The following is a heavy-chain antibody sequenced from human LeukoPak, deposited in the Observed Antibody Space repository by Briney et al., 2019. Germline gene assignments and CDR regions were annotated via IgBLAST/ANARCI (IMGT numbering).Heavy chain of an antibody. V-gene: IGHV4-39*01. Sequence: SETLSLTCTVSGGSISSSSYYWGWIRQPPGKGLEWIGSIYYSGSTYYNPSLKSRVTISVDTSKNQFSLKLSSVTAADTAVYYCASRSYYYGLGSYYNMVFDYWGQGTLVTVSS. CDR1: GGSISSSSYY. CDR2: IYYSGST. D-gene: IGHD3-10*01. J-gene: IGHJ4*02. CDR3: ASRSYYYGLGSYYNMVFDY.